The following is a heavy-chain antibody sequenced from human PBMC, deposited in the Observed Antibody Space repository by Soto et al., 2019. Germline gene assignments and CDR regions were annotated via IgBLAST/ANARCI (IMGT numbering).Heavy chain of an antibody. J-gene: IGHJ6*02. CDR2: VIPLFDTA. CDR3: STGGHNDGYNFYHGMDV. V-gene: IGHV1-69*01. CDR1: GGIFTNNA. Sequence: QVQVVQSGAEVKKPGSSVKVSCKVSGGIFTNNAISWVRQAPGQGLEFLGGVIPLFDTAYYAQIFRGRLRISAAGATTTSYMELSGLTSSDTAVYFCSTGGHNDGYNFYHGMDVWGQGSTVTVS. D-gene: IGHD5-12*01.